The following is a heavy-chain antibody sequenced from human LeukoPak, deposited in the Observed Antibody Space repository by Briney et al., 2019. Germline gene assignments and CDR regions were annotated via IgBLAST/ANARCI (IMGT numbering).Heavy chain of an antibody. Sequence: ETPKISCKGSRCSFASYWIGLERQMPGKGLEWRGIIYPGDSDTRYSPSFQGQVTISADKSISTAYLQWSSLKASDTAMYYCARHGDTAIPDDYGMDVWGKGTTVTVSS. CDR1: RCSFASYW. V-gene: IGHV5-51*01. J-gene: IGHJ6*04. CDR2: IYPGDSDT. D-gene: IGHD5-18*01. CDR3: ARHGDTAIPDDYGMDV.